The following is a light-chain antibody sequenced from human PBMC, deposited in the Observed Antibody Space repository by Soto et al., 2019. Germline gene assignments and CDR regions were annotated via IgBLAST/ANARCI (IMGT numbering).Light chain of an antibody. CDR3: AGWDDSLNGVV. V-gene: IGLV1-44*01. CDR2: SNN. CDR1: SSNIGSNT. J-gene: IGLJ2*01. Sequence: QSVLTQPPSASGTPGQRVTISCSGSSSNIGSNTVSWYQQLPGTAPNLLIYSNNQRPSGVPDRFSGSKSGASASLAISGLQSEDEADYYCAGWDDSLNGVVFGGGTKLTVL.